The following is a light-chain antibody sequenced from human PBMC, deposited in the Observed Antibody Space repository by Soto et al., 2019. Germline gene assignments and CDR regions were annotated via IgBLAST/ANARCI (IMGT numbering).Light chain of an antibody. CDR2: ANK. CDR3: QSYDTSPSGYV. Sequence: QSVLTQPPSVSGAPGQRVTISCTGSSSNIGAGYDVHWYQQLPGTAPKLLIYANKNRPAGVPDRFSASKSGTSASLAITELQAEDEADYYCQSYDTSPSGYVFGTGTKLTVL. J-gene: IGLJ1*01. V-gene: IGLV1-40*01. CDR1: SSNIGAGYD.